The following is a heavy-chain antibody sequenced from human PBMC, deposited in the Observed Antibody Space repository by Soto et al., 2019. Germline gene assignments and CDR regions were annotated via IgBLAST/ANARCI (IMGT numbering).Heavy chain of an antibody. Sequence: PSGTLSLTCTVSGGSISSYYGTWTRQPPGKGLEWIGYIYYSGSTNYNPSLKSRVTISVDTSKNQFSLKLSSVTAADTAVYYCARGVIAAAGSDYWGQGTLVTVSS. V-gene: IGHV4-59*01. CDR3: ARGVIAAAGSDY. CDR1: GGSISSYY. CDR2: IYYSGST. D-gene: IGHD6-13*01. J-gene: IGHJ4*02.